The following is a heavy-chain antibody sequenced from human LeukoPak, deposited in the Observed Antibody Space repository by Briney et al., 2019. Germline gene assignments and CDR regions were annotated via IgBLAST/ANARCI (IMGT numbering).Heavy chain of an antibody. D-gene: IGHD3-16*01. J-gene: IGHJ4*02. CDR1: GYSFTSQW. CDR3: ARDESDSQGVFDF. Sequence: GESLKISCKVSGYSFTSQWIGWVRQMPGKGLEWMGIIYPGDSDTRYSPTFRGQVTMSADKSITTAYLQWDNLRASDSAIYYCARDESDSQGVFDFWGQGTLVTVSS. V-gene: IGHV5-51*01. CDR2: IYPGDSDT.